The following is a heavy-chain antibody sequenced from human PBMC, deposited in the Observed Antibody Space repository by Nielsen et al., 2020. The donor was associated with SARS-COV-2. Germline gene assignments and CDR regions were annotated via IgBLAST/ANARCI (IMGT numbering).Heavy chain of an antibody. CDR2: IDPSDSYI. D-gene: IGHD2-15*01. Sequence: GESLKISCKGSGYSFTNYWINWVRQMPGKGLEWMGRIDPSDSYINYSPSFQGHVSISADKSISTVYLQWSSLKASDTAMYYCARLLLHWGGSAFDIWGQGTMVTVSS. V-gene: IGHV5-10-1*01. J-gene: IGHJ3*02. CDR3: ARLLLHWGGSAFDI. CDR1: GYSFTNYW.